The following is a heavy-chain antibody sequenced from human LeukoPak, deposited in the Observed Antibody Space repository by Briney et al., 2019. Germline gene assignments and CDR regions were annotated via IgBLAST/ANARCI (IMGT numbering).Heavy chain of an antibody. CDR1: GYTFTSYY. Sequence: ASVKVSCKASGYTFTSYYMHWVRQAPGQGLEWMGIINPSGGSTSYAQKFQGRVTMTRDMSTSTVYMELSSLRSEDTAVYYCAREPNGDYVDYYYYMDVWGKGTTVTVSS. J-gene: IGHJ6*03. D-gene: IGHD4-17*01. V-gene: IGHV1-46*01. CDR3: AREPNGDYVDYYYYMDV. CDR2: INPSGGST.